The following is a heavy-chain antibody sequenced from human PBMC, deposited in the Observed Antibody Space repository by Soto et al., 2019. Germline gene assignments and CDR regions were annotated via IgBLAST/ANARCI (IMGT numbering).Heavy chain of an antibody. CDR3: ARYCSSTSWQTTWFDP. CDR2: IWYDGSNK. CDR1: GFTFSSYG. D-gene: IGHD2-2*01. V-gene: IGHV3-33*01. Sequence: GGSLRLSCAASGFTFSSYGMHWVRQAPGKGLEWVAVIWYDGSNKYYADSVKGRFTISRDNSKNTLYLQMNSLRAEDTAVYYCARYCSSTSWQTTWFDPWGQGTLVIVSS. J-gene: IGHJ5*02.